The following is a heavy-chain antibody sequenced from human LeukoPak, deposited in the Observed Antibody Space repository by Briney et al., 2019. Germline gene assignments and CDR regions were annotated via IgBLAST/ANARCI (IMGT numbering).Heavy chain of an antibody. CDR3: ARSRPRCSGGSCYSSLVDY. V-gene: IGHV4-34*01. CDR1: GGSFSGYY. J-gene: IGHJ4*02. D-gene: IGHD2-15*01. CDR2: INHSGST. Sequence: SETLSLTCAVYGGSFSGYYWSWIRQPPGKGLEWIGEINHSGSTNYNPSLKSRVTISVDTSKNQFSLKLSSVTAADTAVYYCARSRPRCSGGSCYSSLVDYWGQGTLVTVSS.